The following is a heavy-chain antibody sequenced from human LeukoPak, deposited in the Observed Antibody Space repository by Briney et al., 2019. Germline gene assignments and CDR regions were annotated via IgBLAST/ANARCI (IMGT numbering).Heavy chain of an antibody. V-gene: IGHV3-74*01. D-gene: IGHD3-9*01. J-gene: IGHJ6*04. CDR2: INSDGSST. CDR1: GFTFSRYW. CDR3: ARDVAIFGMDV. Sequence: GGSLRLSCEASGFTFSRYWMHWVRQAPGKGLVWVSRINSDGSSTSYADSVKGRFTISRDNAKNTLYLQMNSLRAEDTAVYYCARDVAIFGMDVWGKGTTVTISS.